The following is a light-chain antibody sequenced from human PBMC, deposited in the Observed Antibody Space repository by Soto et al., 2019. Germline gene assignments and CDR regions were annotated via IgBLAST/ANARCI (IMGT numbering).Light chain of an antibody. CDR3: QQLNSYLT. J-gene: IGKJ5*01. Sequence: DIQMTQSPSTLSASVGDRVTITCRASQNINTWVAWYQQKPGKAPNLLIYRASSLESGVPSRFSGSGSGTEFTLTISSLQPDDFATYYCQQLNSYLTFGQGTRLEIK. CDR2: RAS. V-gene: IGKV1-5*01. CDR1: QNINTW.